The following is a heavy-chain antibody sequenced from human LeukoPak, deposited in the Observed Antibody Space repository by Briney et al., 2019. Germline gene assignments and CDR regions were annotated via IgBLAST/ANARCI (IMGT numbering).Heavy chain of an antibody. D-gene: IGHD5-24*01. J-gene: IGHJ4*02. CDR3: ASQGRDGYNYGRRWGDY. CDR1: GFTFSSYS. CDR2: ISSSSSYI. V-gene: IGHV3-21*01. Sequence: PGGSLRLSCAASGFTFSSYSMNWVRQAPGKGLEWVSSISSSSSYIYYADSVKGRFIISRDNAKNSLYLQMNSLRAEDTAVYYCASQGRDGYNYGRRWGDYWGQGTLVTVSS.